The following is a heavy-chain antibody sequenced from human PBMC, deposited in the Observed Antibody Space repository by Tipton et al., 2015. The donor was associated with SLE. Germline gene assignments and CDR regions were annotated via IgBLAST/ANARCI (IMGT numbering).Heavy chain of an antibody. Sequence: TPSLTCTVSGGSISSHYWSWIRQPPGKGLEWIGYIYYSGSTNYNPSLKSRVTISVDTSKNQFSLKLSSVTAADTAVYYCARDSTGPWGQGTLVTVSS. V-gene: IGHV4-59*11. CDR2: IYYSGST. J-gene: IGHJ4*02. CDR3: ARDSTGP. D-gene: IGHD4-11*01. CDR1: GGSISSHY.